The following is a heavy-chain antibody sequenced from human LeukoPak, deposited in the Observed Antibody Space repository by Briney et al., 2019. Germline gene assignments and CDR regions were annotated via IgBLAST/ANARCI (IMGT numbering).Heavy chain of an antibody. CDR1: GFTFGKYW. Sequence: GGSLRLSCVASGFTFGKYWMSWVRQAPGKGLKWVANIKLDGSEKNYVDSVKGRFTISRDNTKNSLYLQMNSLRAEDTAVFYCVRDQYDTWSRRGNFDSWGQGTLVIVSS. V-gene: IGHV3-7*03. J-gene: IGHJ4*02. CDR2: IKLDGSEK. D-gene: IGHD3-3*01. CDR3: VRDQYDTWSRRGNFDS.